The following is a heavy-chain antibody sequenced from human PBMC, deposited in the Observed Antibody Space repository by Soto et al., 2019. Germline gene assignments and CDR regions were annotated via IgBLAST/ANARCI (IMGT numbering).Heavy chain of an antibody. J-gene: IGHJ3*02. CDR2: IYYSGST. Sequence: SGTLSLTCTVSGGSISSSSYYWGWIRQPPGKGLEWIGSIYYSGSTYYNPSLKSRVTISVDTSKNQFSLKLSSVTAADTAVYYCARGYGAFDIWGQGTMVTVSS. V-gene: IGHV4-39*01. CDR3: ARGYGAFDI. D-gene: IGHD5-12*01. CDR1: GGSISSSSYY.